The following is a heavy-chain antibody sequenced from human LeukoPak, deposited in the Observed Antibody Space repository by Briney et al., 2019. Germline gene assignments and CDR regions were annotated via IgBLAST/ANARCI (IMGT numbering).Heavy chain of an antibody. CDR2: NYYSGST. J-gene: IGHJ4*02. D-gene: IGHD2-15*01. CDR1: GGSINIGAYY. Sequence: KASQTLSLTCTVSGGSINIGAYYWSWIRQHPGKGLEWIGYNYYSGSTYYNPSLNSRLTISVDTSKNQFSLKLSSVTAADTAIYYCARGHDSPYLPYWGQGTLVTVSS. V-gene: IGHV4-31*03. CDR3: ARGHDSPYLPY.